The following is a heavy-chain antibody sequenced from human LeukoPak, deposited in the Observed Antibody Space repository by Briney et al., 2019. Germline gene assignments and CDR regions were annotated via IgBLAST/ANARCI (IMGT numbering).Heavy chain of an antibody. CDR2: INHSGST. J-gene: IGHJ4*02. CDR1: GGSFSGYY. D-gene: IGHD5-12*01. V-gene: IGHV4-34*01. CDR3: ARMGGYGRWLRPGAVGY. Sequence: PSETLSLTCAVYGGSFSGYYWSWIRQPPGKGLEWIGEINHSGSTNYNPSPKSRVTISVGTSKNQFSLKLSSVTAADTAVYYCARMGGYGRWLRPGAVGYWGQGTLVTVSS.